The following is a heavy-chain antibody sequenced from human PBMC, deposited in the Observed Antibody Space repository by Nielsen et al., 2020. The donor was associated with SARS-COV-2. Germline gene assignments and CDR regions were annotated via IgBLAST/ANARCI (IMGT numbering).Heavy chain of an antibody. CDR1: GFTFNSYW. CDR3: VRGLQVPNGLAHR. V-gene: IGHV3-7*04. J-gene: IGHJ4*02. D-gene: IGHD3-16*01. Sequence: GESLKISCAASGFTFNSYWMNWVRQAPGKGLEWVANIKHDGREKNYVDPVKGRFTISRDNAKNTLYLQMNSLRAEDTAVYYCVRGLQVPNGLAHRWGQGTLATVSS. CDR2: IKHDGREK.